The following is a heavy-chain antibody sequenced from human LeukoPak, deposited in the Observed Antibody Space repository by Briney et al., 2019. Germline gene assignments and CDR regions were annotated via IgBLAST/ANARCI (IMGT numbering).Heavy chain of an antibody. CDR2: IYTSGST. CDR3: ARLAEYGSGSYYLDY. V-gene: IGHV4-61*02. Sequence: PSETLSLTCTVSGGSISSGSYYWSWIRQPAGKGLEWIGRIYTSGSTNYNPSLKSRVTISVNTSKNQFSLKLSSVTAADTAVYYCARLAEYGSGSYYLDYWGQGTLVTVSS. J-gene: IGHJ4*02. D-gene: IGHD3-10*01. CDR1: GGSISSGSYY.